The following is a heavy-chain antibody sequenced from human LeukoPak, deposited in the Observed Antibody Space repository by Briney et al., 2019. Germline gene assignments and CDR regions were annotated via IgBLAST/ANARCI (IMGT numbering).Heavy chain of an antibody. V-gene: IGHV3-74*01. J-gene: IGHJ4*02. Sequence: GGSLRLSCAASGFTFSSYWMHWVRQAPGKGLVWVSRINRDGSSTSYADSVKGRFTISRDNAKNTLYLQMNSLRAEDTAVYYCARSSNSGWYDFDSWGQGTLVTVSS. CDR1: GFTFSSYW. CDR3: ARSSNSGWYDFDS. D-gene: IGHD6-19*01. CDR2: INRDGSST.